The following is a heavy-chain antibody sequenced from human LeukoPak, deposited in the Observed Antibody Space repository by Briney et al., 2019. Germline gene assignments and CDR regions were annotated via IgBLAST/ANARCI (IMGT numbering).Heavy chain of an antibody. CDR2: IYISGNT. D-gene: IGHD4-23*01. J-gene: IGHJ3*01. V-gene: IGHV4-4*07. CDR1: GRSFSGYY. Sequence: SETLSLTCAVYGRSFSGYYWSWIRQPPGKGLEWIGRIYISGNTNYNPSLQSRVTMSVDTSKSQFSLKVSSVTAADTAVYYCARERRLLRGDAFDVWGQGTRVTVSS. CDR3: ARERRLLRGDAFDV.